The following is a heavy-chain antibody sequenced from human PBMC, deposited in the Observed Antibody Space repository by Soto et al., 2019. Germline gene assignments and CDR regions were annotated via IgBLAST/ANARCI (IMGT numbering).Heavy chain of an antibody. CDR2: ISGSGGST. CDR1: GFTFSSYA. V-gene: IGHV3-23*01. J-gene: IGHJ5*02. Sequence: EVQLLGSGGGLVQPGGSLRLFCAASGFTFSSYAMSWVRQAPGKGLEWVSAISGSGGSTYYADSVKGRFTISRDNSKNTLYLQMNSLRAEDTAVYYCAKDSGSSWYLWWFDPWGQGTLVTVSS. CDR3: AKDSGSSWYLWWFDP. D-gene: IGHD6-13*01.